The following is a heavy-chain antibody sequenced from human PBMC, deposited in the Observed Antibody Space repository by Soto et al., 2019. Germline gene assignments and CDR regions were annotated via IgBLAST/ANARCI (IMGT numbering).Heavy chain of an antibody. CDR2: IYWAGDI. V-gene: IGHV2-5*02. CDR3: ANGYVQLLSTFPYFDS. CDR1: GFSLNGNGVG. Sequence: IALKESGPTLVKPTQTLTLTCNFSGFSLNGNGVGVGWIRQPPGKALEWLALIYWAGDIRYSPALKSRLTNTQDKSRDQVVLTMTTMDPADTGTYFCANGYVQLLSTFPYFDSWGQGTLVPVSS. J-gene: IGHJ4*02. D-gene: IGHD5-12*01.